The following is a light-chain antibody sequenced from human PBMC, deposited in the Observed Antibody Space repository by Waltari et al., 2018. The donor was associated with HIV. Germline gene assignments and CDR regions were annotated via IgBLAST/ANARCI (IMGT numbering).Light chain of an antibody. CDR3: VSYTEKDTFLL. V-gene: IGLV2-8*01. CDR2: DVT. CDR1: SNDIGTYNF. Sequence: QSALTQPPSASGSPGQSVAISCTGSSNDIGTYNFVSWYQHHPGKAPKLLIYDVTRRPPGIPDRFSATKSGYTASLTVSDLQVEDEADYYCVSYTEKDTFLLFVGGTKLAV. J-gene: IGLJ2*01.